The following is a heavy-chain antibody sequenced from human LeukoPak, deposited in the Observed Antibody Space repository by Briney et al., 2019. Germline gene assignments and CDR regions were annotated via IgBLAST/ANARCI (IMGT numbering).Heavy chain of an antibody. Sequence: GGSLRLSCSASGFTFSGSAMHWVRQAPGRGLEYVSAMSSNGGSTFYADSVKGRFTISRDNSKNTLFLQMSSLRAEDTAVYYCVKGTTGTTHYYYYGMDVWGQGTTATASS. V-gene: IGHV3-64D*09. D-gene: IGHD4-11*01. J-gene: IGHJ6*02. CDR2: MSSNGGST. CDR1: GFTFSGSA. CDR3: VKGTTGTTHYYYYGMDV.